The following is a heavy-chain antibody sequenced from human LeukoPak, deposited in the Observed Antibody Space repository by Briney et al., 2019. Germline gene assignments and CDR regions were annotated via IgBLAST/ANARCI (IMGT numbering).Heavy chain of an antibody. CDR3: ELRRGYSYGYGY. CDR2: IIPIFGTA. Sequence: SVKVSCKASGGTFSSYAITWVRQAPGQGLEWMGGIIPIFGTANYAQKFQGRVTITADESTSTAYMELSSLRSEDTAVYYCELRRGYSYGYGYWGQGTLVTVSS. CDR1: GGTFSSYA. J-gene: IGHJ4*02. D-gene: IGHD5-18*01. V-gene: IGHV1-69*13.